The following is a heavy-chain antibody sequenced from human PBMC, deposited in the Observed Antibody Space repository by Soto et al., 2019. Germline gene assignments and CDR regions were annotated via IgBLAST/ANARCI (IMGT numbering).Heavy chain of an antibody. D-gene: IGHD5-18*01. CDR1: GGTFSSYA. Sequence: SVKVSCKASGGTFSSYAISWVRQAPGQEVEWMGGIIPIFGTGNYAQKFQGRVTITADKSTSTDNMELSSLRSEATAVYYCARSRIQLGFDPWGQGTLVTVSS. CDR3: ARSRIQLGFDP. J-gene: IGHJ5*02. V-gene: IGHV1-69*06. CDR2: IIPIFGTG.